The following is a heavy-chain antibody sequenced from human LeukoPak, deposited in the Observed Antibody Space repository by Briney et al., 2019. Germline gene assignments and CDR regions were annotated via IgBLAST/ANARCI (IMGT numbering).Heavy chain of an antibody. CDR2: INSDGSST. D-gene: IGHD6-13*01. CDR3: ARDGSSWSNWLDP. J-gene: IGHJ5*02. Sequence: GGSLRLSCAASGFTLSSHWMHWVRHAPGKVLVWVSRINSDGSSTSYADSVKGRFTISRDNAKNTLYLQMNSLRAEDTAVYYCARDGSSWSNWLDPWGQGTLVTVSS. V-gene: IGHV3-74*01. CDR1: GFTLSSHW.